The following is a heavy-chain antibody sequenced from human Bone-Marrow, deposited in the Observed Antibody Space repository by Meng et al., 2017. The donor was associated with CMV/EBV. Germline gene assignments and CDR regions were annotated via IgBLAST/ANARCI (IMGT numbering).Heavy chain of an antibody. CDR1: GFTFGNFA. V-gene: IGHV3-23*03. D-gene: IGHD4-23*01. J-gene: IGHJ4*02. CDR3: AKGVSCSVTAPDF. Sequence: GESLKISCAASGFTFGNFAMSWARQAPGKGLEWVSVIYSGNTGTKYAESVRGRFTISRDTSKNTLYLQMNSLRADDTAVYYCAKGVSCSVTAPDFWGQGTLVTVSS. CDR2: IYSGNTGT.